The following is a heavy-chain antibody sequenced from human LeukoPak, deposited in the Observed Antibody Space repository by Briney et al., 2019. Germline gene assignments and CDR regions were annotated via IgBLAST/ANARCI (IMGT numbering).Heavy chain of an antibody. CDR2: MNPNSGNT. J-gene: IGHJ3*02. CDR3: ARDLSRVLRYFDWAPNAFDI. Sequence: ASVKVSCKASGYTFTGYYMHWVRQAPGQGLEWMGWMNPNSGNTGYAQKFQGRVTMTRNTSISTAYMELSSLRSEDTAVYYCARDLSRVLRYFDWAPNAFDIWGQGTMVTVSS. CDR1: GYTFTGYY. V-gene: IGHV1-8*02. D-gene: IGHD3-9*01.